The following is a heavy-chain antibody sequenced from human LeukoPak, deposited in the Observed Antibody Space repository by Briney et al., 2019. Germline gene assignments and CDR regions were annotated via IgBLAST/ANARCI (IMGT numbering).Heavy chain of an antibody. Sequence: GGSLRLSCAGSGFTFSTYWMHWVRQAPGKGLEWVAHIKPDGSEKYYVDSVKGRFTISRDNAKNSLYLQMNSLRAEDTAVYYCARRGGKGYCSSTSCYRDHPDYWGQGTLVTVSS. J-gene: IGHJ4*02. D-gene: IGHD2-2*01. CDR3: ARRGGKGYCSSTSCYRDHPDY. CDR1: GFTFSTYW. V-gene: IGHV3-7*05. CDR2: IKPDGSEK.